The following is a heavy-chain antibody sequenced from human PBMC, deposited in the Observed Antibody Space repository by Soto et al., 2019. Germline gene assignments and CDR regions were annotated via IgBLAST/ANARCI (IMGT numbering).Heavy chain of an antibody. V-gene: IGHV4-59*01. Sequence: LSLTCTVSGGSISSYYWSWIRQPPGKGLEWIGYIYYSGSTNYNPSLKSRVTISVDTSKNQFSLKLSSVTAADTAVYYCARAHGSGYYYDSSGYYNNWFDPWGQGTLVTVSS. J-gene: IGHJ5*02. D-gene: IGHD3-22*01. CDR1: GGSISSYY. CDR3: ARAHGSGYYYDSSGYYNNWFDP. CDR2: IYYSGST.